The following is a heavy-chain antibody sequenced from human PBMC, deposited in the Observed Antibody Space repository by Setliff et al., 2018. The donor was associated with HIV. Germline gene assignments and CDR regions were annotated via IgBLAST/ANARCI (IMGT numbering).Heavy chain of an antibody. CDR3: ARVPWGGRGEYYYYYMDV. J-gene: IGHJ6*03. CDR2: INHSGST. V-gene: IGHV4-34*01. Sequence: SETLSLTCAVYGGSFSGYYWSWIRQPPGKGLEWIGEINHSGSTNYNPSLQSRVTISVDTSKNQFYLKLSSVTAADTAVYYCARVPWGGRGEYYYYYMDVWGKGTTVTVSS. CDR1: GGSFSGYY. D-gene: IGHD3-16*01.